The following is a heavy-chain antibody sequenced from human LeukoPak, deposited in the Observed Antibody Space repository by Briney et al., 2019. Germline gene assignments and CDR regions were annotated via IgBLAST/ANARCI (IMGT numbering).Heavy chain of an antibody. CDR2: IRSNSDGGTI. CDR1: GFTFSNAW. V-gene: IGHV3-15*07. Sequence: GGSLRLSCATSGFTFSNAWMNWVRQAPGKGLEWVGRIRSNSDGGTIDYAAPVKGRFTLSRDDSKTTLYLQMNSLQTEDTAVYYCATDYYDSTWGQGTLVTVSS. J-gene: IGHJ5*02. D-gene: IGHD3-22*01. CDR3: ATDYYDST.